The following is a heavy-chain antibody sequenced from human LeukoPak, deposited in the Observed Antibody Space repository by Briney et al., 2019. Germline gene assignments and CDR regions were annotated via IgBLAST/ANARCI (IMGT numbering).Heavy chain of an antibody. CDR3: ARGPPATVTTSYYYYMDV. V-gene: IGHV3-21*01. J-gene: IGHJ6*03. CDR2: ISSSSSYI. Sequence: PGGSLRLSCAASGFTFSSYSMNWVRQAPGKGLEWVSSISSSSSYIYYADSVKGRFTISRDNAKNSLYLQMNSLRAEDTAVYYCARGPPATVTTSYYYYMDVWGKGTTVTISS. CDR1: GFTFSSYS. D-gene: IGHD4-17*01.